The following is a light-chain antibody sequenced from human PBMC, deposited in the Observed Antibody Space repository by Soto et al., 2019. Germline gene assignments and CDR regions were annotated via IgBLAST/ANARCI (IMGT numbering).Light chain of an antibody. CDR3: QQSFNTPWT. V-gene: IGKV1-39*01. Sequence: DIQMTQSPFSLSTSVGDRVTISCRASQKIRTYLNWYQQKPGKAPKLLIYSASNLQSGVPSRFSGSGSGTDFTLTISSLQPEDFATYYCQQSFNTPWTFGQGTTVEVK. CDR2: SAS. CDR1: QKIRTY. J-gene: IGKJ1*01.